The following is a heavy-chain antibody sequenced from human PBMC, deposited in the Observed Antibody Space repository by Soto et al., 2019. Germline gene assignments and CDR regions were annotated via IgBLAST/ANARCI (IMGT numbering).Heavy chain of an antibody. Sequence: GGSLRLSCAASGFTFSSYAMSWVRQAPGKGLEWVSAISGSGGSTYYADSVKGRFTISKDNSKNTLDLQMNSLRAEDTAVYYCAKKSRDTAMADPLGYCTNGVCYRQMYYFDYWGQGTLVTVSS. CDR1: GFTFSSYA. J-gene: IGHJ4*02. CDR2: ISGSGGST. V-gene: IGHV3-23*01. CDR3: AKKSRDTAMADPLGYCTNGVCYRQMYYFDY. D-gene: IGHD2-8*01.